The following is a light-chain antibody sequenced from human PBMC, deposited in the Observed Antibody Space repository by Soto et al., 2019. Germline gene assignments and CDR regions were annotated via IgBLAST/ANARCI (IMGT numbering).Light chain of an antibody. J-gene: IGKJ1*01. CDR3: PPYYNRPPWT. Sequence: TLSCRASRSVDTNLAWYQQKPGQAPRLLVFATSARATGVPDRFRGSRSGTDFTLTISSLQPEDSATYYCPPYYNRPPWTFCQVRKGDIK. CDR1: RSVDTN. V-gene: IGKV3-15*01. CDR2: ATS.